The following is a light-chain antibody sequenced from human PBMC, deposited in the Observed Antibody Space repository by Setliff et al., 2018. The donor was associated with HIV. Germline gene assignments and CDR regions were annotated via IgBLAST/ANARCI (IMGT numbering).Light chain of an antibody. CDR2: DVS. Sequence: LTQPASVSGSPGQSITISCTGTSSDVGGYNYVSWYQQHPGKAPKLRIYDVSNRPSGVSNRFSGSKSGNTASLTISGLQAEDEADYYCSSYASTSTLFVFGTGTKGTV. CDR3: SSYASTSTLFV. CDR1: SSDVGGYNY. J-gene: IGLJ1*01. V-gene: IGLV2-14*03.